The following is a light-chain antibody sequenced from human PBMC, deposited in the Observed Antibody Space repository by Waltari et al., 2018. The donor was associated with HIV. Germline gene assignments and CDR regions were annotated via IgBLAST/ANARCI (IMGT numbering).Light chain of an antibody. Sequence: EIVLTHSPTTLSVSHGERVTHSCRASQSISSSLAWFQQKPGKAPRLLIYGESTRASGIPARFSGSGSGTEFTLTISSLQSEDFAAYYCQQYDTWSITFGQGTRLEIK. J-gene: IGKJ5*01. CDR1: QSISSS. CDR2: GES. V-gene: IGKV3-15*01. CDR3: QQYDTWSIT.